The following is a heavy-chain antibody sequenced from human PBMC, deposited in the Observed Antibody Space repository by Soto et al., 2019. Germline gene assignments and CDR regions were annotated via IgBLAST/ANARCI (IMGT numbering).Heavy chain of an antibody. J-gene: IGHJ6*02. CDR3: ARDRRPASYLGLGV. CDR2: IKQDGSET. D-gene: IGHD3-10*01. CDR1: GLTFSSYW. V-gene: IGHV3-7*05. Sequence: EVQLVEFGGGLVQPGGSLRLSCAVSGLTFSSYWMSWVRQAPGKGLEWVANIKQDGSETFYVDSVKGRFTVSRDNAKNSLFLQMNSLRVEDTAVYYCARDRRPASYLGLGVWGQGTTVIVSS.